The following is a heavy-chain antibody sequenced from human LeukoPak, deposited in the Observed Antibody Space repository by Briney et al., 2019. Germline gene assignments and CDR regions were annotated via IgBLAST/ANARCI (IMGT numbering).Heavy chain of an antibody. CDR1: GFTFSNSW. V-gene: IGHV3-7*03. Sequence: RAGGSLRLSCAASGFTFSNSWMSWVRQAPGKGLEWVANIKQDGSEKNYVDSVRGRFTISRDNAKNTLYLQMNNLKADDTAVYYCVRELRFAFWGQGTMVSVSS. J-gene: IGHJ3*01. CDR3: VRELRFAF. CDR2: IKQDGSEK.